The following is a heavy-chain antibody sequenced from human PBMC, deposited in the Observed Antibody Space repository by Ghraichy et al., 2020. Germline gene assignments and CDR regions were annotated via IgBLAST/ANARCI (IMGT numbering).Heavy chain of an antibody. CDR2: IFSDGSVT. J-gene: IGHJ4*02. Sequence: LSLTCAASGFTFKGYYMHWVRQAPGKGLVWVSRIFSDGSVTNYADSVKGRFIISRDNAKNTLYLQMNSLGADDTAVYYCARGGCSSTSCLDYWGQGTLVTVSS. V-gene: IGHV3-74*01. D-gene: IGHD2-2*01. CDR1: GFTFKGYY. CDR3: ARGGCSSTSCLDY.